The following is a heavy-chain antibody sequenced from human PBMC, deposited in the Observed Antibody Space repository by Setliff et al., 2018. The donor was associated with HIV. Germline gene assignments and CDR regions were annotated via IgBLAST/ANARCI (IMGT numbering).Heavy chain of an antibody. CDR1: GDSIGAYH. J-gene: IGHJ4*02. CDR2: IHSSGTT. Sequence: SETLSLTCSVSGDSIGAYHWSWIRQPPGRGLEWIGYIHSSGTTHYNPSLSSRVTISFDASKKYFSLKLTSVTAADTAMYYCATYSAGEGGRGHWGQGTLVTVS. CDR3: ATYSAGEGGRGH. V-gene: IGHV4-59*01. D-gene: IGHD2-15*01.